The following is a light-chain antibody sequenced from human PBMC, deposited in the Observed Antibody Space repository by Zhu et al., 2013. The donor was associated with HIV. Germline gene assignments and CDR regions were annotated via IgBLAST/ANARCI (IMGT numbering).Light chain of an antibody. Sequence: EVVLTQSPATLSLSPGERATLSCRASQSISVYLAWYQQKFGQAPRLLIYDASNRATGIPARFSGSASGTDFTLTISRLEPEDFAVYYCQQYGGSQYTFGQGTKLEI. CDR1: QSISVY. V-gene: IGKV3-11*01. CDR2: DAS. J-gene: IGKJ2*01. CDR3: QQYGGSQYT.